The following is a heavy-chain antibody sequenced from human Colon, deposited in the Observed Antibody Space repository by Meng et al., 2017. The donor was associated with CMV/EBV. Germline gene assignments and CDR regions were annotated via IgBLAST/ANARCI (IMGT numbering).Heavy chain of an antibody. CDR3: ARSDGGGDCYGDDEDYGMDV. Sequence: GESLKISCAGSGFTFSSYAMSWVRQAPGKGLEWVSGIGASGSRARYADSVKGRFAISRDNSTNTLYLQMNSLRSEDTAVYYCARSDGGGDCYGDDEDYGMDVWGQGTMVTVSS. V-gene: IGHV3-23*01. D-gene: IGHD2-21*01. CDR1: GFTFSSYA. CDR2: IGASGSRA. J-gene: IGHJ6*02.